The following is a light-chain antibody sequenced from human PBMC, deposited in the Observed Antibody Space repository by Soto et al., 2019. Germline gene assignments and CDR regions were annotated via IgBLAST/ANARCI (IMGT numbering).Light chain of an antibody. CDR3: QQYNSYSIT. CDR2: KAS. J-gene: IGKJ5*01. Sequence: IQMTQSPSTLYASVGDRVTITCRASQSISSWLAWYQQKPGKAPKLLIYKASSLESGVPSRFSGSGSGTEFTLTISSLQPDDFATYYCQQYNSYSITFGQGTRLEIK. V-gene: IGKV1-5*03. CDR1: QSISSW.